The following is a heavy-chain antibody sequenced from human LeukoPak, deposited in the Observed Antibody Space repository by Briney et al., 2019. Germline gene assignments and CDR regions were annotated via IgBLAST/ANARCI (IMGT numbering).Heavy chain of an antibody. CDR3: ARGRELWLLSS. CDR2: INHSGST. CDR1: GGSFSGYY. D-gene: IGHD5-18*01. J-gene: IGHJ5*02. V-gene: IGHV4-34*01. Sequence: PSETLSLTCAVYGGSFSGYYWSWIRQPPGKGLEWIGEINHSGSTNYNPSLKSRVTISVDTSKNQFSLKLSSVTAADTAVYYCARGRELWLLSSWGQGTLVTVSS.